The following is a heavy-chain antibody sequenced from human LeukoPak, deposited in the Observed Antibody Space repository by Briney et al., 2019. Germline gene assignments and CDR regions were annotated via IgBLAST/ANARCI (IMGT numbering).Heavy chain of an antibody. J-gene: IGHJ4*02. CDR1: GFTFSNYG. D-gene: IGHD2-21*02. CDR3: AKGRLDYGDYYVDD. Sequence: GGSLRLSCAASGFTFSNYGMSWVRQAPGRGLEWVSVIGGSGGTTYYADSVKGRFTISRDNSKNTLYLQMNSLRAEDTSLYYCAKGRLDYGDYYVDDWGQGTLVTVSS. V-gene: IGHV3-23*01. CDR2: IGGSGGTT.